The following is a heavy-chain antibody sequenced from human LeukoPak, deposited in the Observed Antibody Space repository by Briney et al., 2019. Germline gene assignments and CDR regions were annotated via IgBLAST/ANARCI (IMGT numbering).Heavy chain of an antibody. CDR3: ATDLDQQLVLDY. D-gene: IGHD6-13*01. CDR2: FDPEDGET. Sequence: ASVKVSCKASGYTFSNHYIHWVRQAPGQGLEWMGGFDPEDGETIYAQKFQGRVTMTEDTSTDTAYMELSSLRSEDTAVYYCATDLDQQLVLDYWGQGTLVTVSS. J-gene: IGHJ4*02. V-gene: IGHV1-24*01. CDR1: GYTFSNHY.